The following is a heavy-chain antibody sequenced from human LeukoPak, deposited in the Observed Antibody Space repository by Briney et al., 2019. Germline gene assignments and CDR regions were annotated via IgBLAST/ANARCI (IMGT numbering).Heavy chain of an antibody. V-gene: IGHV1-18*01. CDR1: GYTFTSYG. J-gene: IGHJ3*02. CDR2: ISAYNGNT. CDR3: AVHEEDGYNSYAFDI. Sequence: ASVKVSCKASGYTFTSYGISWVRQAPGQGLEWMGWISAYNGNTNYAQKLQGRVTMTTDTSTSTAYMELRSLRSEDTAVYYCAVHEEDGYNSYAFDIWGQGTMVTVSS. D-gene: IGHD5-24*01.